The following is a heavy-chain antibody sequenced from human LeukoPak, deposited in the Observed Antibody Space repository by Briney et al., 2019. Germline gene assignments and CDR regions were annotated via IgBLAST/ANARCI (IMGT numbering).Heavy chain of an antibody. CDR2: IYHSGST. CDR1: GGSISSGGYS. CDR3: ARGGVVATI. J-gene: IGHJ4*02. D-gene: IGHD5-12*01. V-gene: IGHV4-30-2*01. Sequence: SQTLSLTCAVSGGSISSGGYSWSWIRQPPGKGLEWIGYIYHSGSTYYNPSPKSRVTISVDRSKNQFSLKLSSVTAADTAVYYCARGGVVATIWGQGTLVTVSS.